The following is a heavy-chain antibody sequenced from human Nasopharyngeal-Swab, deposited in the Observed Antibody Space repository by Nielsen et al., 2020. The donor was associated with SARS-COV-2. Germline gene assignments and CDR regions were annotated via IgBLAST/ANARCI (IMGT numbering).Heavy chain of an antibody. CDR3: ARHGVVADAFDI. CDR1: GFTVSSDF. J-gene: IGHJ3*02. D-gene: IGHD3-22*01. CDR2: LYGGGGT. V-gene: IGHV3-66*04. Sequence: GESLKISCAASGFTVSSDFMSWVRQAPGKGLQWVSALYGGGGTYYADSVKGRFSISRDNSKNTLYLQMNSPRDEDTAVYHCARHGVVADAFDIWGRGTVVTVSS.